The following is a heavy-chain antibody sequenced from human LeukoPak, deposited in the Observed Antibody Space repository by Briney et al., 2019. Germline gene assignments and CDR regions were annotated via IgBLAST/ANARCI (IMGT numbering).Heavy chain of an antibody. CDR1: GFTFNDYY. V-gene: IGHV3-11*01. J-gene: IGHJ5*02. Sequence: NSGGSLRLSCAASGFTFNDYYMSWIRQAPGKGLEWLSYINIGGTNTHYADSVKGRFTISRGNAKKSLYLEMNNLRAEDTAVYYCATDGAGFDTWGQGVLVTVSS. CDR2: INIGGTNT. CDR3: ATDGAGFDT.